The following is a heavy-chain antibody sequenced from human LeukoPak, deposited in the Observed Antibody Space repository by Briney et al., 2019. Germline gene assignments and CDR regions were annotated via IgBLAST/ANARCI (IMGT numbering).Heavy chain of an antibody. J-gene: IGHJ4*02. D-gene: IGHD3-22*01. Sequence: QTGGSLRLSCAASGFTFSSYWMHWVRQAPGKGLVWVSRINSDGSSTSYADSVKGRFTISRDNAKNTLYLQMNSLRAEDTAVYYCAIYDSSGYPYYFDYWGQGTLVTVSS. CDR1: GFTFSSYW. CDR3: AIYDSSGYPYYFDY. V-gene: IGHV3-74*01. CDR2: INSDGSST.